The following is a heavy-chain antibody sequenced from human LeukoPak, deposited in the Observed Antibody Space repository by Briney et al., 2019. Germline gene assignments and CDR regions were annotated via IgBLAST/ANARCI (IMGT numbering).Heavy chain of an antibody. Sequence: SETLSLTCAVYGGSFSGYYWSWIRQHPGKGLEWIGYIYYSGSTYYNPSLKSRVTISVDTSKNQFSLKLSSVTAADTAVYYCARVAYYDFWSGYYYFDYWGQGTLVTVSS. V-gene: IGHV4-31*11. D-gene: IGHD3-3*01. CDR2: IYYSGST. J-gene: IGHJ4*02. CDR1: GGSFSGYY. CDR3: ARVAYYDFWSGYYYFDY.